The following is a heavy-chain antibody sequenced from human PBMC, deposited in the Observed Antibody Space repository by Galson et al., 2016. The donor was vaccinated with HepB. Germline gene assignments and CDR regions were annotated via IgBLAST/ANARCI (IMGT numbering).Heavy chain of an antibody. CDR2: INPNSGGT. J-gene: IGHJ6*02. CDR3: ARDINRIPHGDSSGYYSGYYYNGMDC. D-gene: IGHD3-22*01. CDR1: GYTFTGYY. Sequence: SVKVSCKASGYTFTGYYMHWVRQAPGQGLEWMGWINPNSGGTNYAQKFQGWVTMTRDTSISTAYMELSRLRSDDTAVYYCARDINRIPHGDSSGYYSGYYYNGMDCWGQGPTVTVSS. V-gene: IGHV1-2*04.